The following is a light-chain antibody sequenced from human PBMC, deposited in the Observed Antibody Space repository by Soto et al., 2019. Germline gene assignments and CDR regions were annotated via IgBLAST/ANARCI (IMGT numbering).Light chain of an antibody. CDR3: QQFGASLTWT. CDR2: GAS. CDR1: QSVSSSD. V-gene: IGKV3-20*01. J-gene: IGKJ1*01. Sequence: EIVLTQSPGTLSLSPGERATLSCRASQSVSSSDLAWYQQKPGQPPRLLIYGASSRATGIPDRFSGSGSGTDFTLTISRLEPEDFAVYYCQQFGASLTWTFGQGTKVDIK.